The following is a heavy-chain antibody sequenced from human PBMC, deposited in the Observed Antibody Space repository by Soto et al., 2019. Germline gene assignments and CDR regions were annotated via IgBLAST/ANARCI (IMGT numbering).Heavy chain of an antibody. J-gene: IGHJ4*02. CDR2: ISAYNGNT. V-gene: IGHV1-18*03. CDR3: ARDMGVAGHY. CDR1: GYTFTSYG. D-gene: IGHD6-19*01. Sequence: QVQLVQSGAEVKKPGASVKVSCKASGYTFTSYGISWVRQAPGQGLEWMGWISAYNGNTNYAQKLQGRVTMTADTATSTAYRELRRLRSHDMAVYYCARDMGVAGHYWGEGALGCVSS.